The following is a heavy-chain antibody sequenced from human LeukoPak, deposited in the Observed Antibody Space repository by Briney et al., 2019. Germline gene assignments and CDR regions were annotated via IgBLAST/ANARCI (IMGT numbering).Heavy chain of an antibody. J-gene: IGHJ4*02. Sequence: GRSLRLSCAASGFTFSSYGMHWVRQAPGKGLEWVAVISYDGSNKYYADSVKGRFTISRDNSKNTLYLQMNSLRAEDTAVYYCAKAVAGPTYFDYWGQGTLVTVSS. D-gene: IGHD6-19*01. CDR2: ISYDGSNK. V-gene: IGHV3-30*18. CDR3: AKAVAGPTYFDY. CDR1: GFTFSSYG.